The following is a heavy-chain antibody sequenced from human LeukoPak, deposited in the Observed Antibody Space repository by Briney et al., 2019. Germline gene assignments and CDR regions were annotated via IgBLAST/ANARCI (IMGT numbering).Heavy chain of an antibody. CDR2: IYYSGST. Sequence: SQTLSLTCTVSGGSISSGGYYWSWIRQHPGKGLEWIGYIYYSGSTYYNPSLKSRVTISVDTSKSQFSLKLSSVTAADTAVYYCARGVCYYYYGMDVWGQGTTVTVSS. J-gene: IGHJ6*02. CDR3: ARGVCYYYYGMDV. V-gene: IGHV4-31*03. CDR1: GGSISSGGYY.